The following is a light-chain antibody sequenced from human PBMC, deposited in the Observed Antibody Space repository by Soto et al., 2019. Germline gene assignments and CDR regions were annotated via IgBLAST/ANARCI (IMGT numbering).Light chain of an antibody. V-gene: IGLV2-14*01. CDR1: SNDVGGYNY. Sequence: QSALTQPASVSGSPGQSITISCTGTSNDVGGYNYVSWYQQHPGKAPKLIIYEVDNRPSGVSNRFSGSKSGNTASLTISGLQAEDEADYYCISYTTSSTLIFGGGTKVTVL. CDR2: EVD. CDR3: ISYTTSSTLI. J-gene: IGLJ2*01.